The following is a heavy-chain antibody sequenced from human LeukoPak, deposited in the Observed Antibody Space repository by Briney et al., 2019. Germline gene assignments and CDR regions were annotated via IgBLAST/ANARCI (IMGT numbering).Heavy chain of an antibody. CDR1: GGSISIYY. D-gene: IGHD3-22*01. J-gene: IGHJ4*02. CDR2: IYYSGST. V-gene: IGHV4-59*01. CDR3: ARGPYYYDSSGYHD. Sequence: SETLSLTCTASGGSISIYYWSWIRQPQGKGLEWIGYIYYSGSTNYNPSLKSRVTISVDTSKNQFSLKLSSVTAADTAVYYCARGPYYYDSSGYHDWGQGTLVTVSS.